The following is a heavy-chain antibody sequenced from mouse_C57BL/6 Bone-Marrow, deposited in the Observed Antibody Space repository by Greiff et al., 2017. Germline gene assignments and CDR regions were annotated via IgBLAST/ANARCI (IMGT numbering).Heavy chain of an antibody. CDR3: ARNDYDGFAY. D-gene: IGHD2-4*01. V-gene: IGHV1-69*01. J-gene: IGHJ3*01. CDR1: GYTFTSYW. Sequence: QVQLQQPGAELVMPGASVKLSCKASGYTFTSYWMHWVKQRPGQGLEWIGEIDPSDSYTNYNQKFKGKSTLTVDKSSSTAYIQLSSLTSEDSAVYYCARNDYDGFAYWGQGTLVTVSA. CDR2: IDPSDSYT.